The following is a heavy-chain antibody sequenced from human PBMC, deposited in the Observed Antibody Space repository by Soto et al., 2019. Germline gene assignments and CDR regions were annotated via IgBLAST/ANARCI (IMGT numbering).Heavy chain of an antibody. D-gene: IGHD1-26*01. V-gene: IGHV1-69*13. CDR3: ARFSAVGATMRITPYGPEEDY. CDR1: GGTFSSYA. Sequence: GASVKVSCKASGGTFSSYAISWVRQAPGQGLEWVGGIIPIFGTANYAQKFQGRVTITADESTSTAYMELSSLRSEDTAVYYCARFSAVGATMRITPYGPEEDYWGQGTLVTVSS. CDR2: IIPIFGTA. J-gene: IGHJ4*02.